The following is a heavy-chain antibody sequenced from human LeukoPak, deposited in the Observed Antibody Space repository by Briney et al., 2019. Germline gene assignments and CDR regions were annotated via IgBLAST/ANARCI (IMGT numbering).Heavy chain of an antibody. CDR2: ISPSGGST. J-gene: IGHJ4*02. CDR1: GYTFTSNY. Sequence: ASVKVSCKAFGYTFTSNYMHWVRQAPGQGPEWMGVISPSGGSTTYAQKFQGRVTLTRDMSTSTDYLELSSLRSEDTAVYYCARVYSSSWYGGVDYWGQGTLVTVSS. V-gene: IGHV1-46*01. CDR3: ARVYSSSWYGGVDY. D-gene: IGHD6-13*01.